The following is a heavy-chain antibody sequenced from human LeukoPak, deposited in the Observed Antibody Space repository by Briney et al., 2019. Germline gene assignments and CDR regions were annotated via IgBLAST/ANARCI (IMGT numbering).Heavy chain of an antibody. J-gene: IGHJ4*02. CDR1: GFTFSSYS. CDR2: ISDTSATI. D-gene: IGHD3-10*01. CDR3: ARVRGSDRSVYHIDN. V-gene: IGHV3-48*04. Sequence: GGSLRVSCAASGFTFSSYSINWVRQAPGKGLEWVSYISDTSATIYYYAESVRGRFTISRDNAKNSVHLQMSSLRAEDTGVYYCARVRGSDRSVYHIDNWGQGTLVTVSS.